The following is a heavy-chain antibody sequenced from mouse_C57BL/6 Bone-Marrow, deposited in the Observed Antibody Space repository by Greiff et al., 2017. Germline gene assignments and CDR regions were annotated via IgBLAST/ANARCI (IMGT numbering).Heavy chain of an antibody. CDR1: GYTFTDYY. J-gene: IGHJ4*01. CDR3: ARGSGPDGNYAMDY. D-gene: IGHD1-1*01. V-gene: IGHV1-19*01. Sequence: EVQLQQSGPVLVKPGASVKMSCKASGYTFTDYYMNWVKQSHGKSLEWIGVINPYNGGTSYNQKFKGKDTLTVDKSSSTAYMELNSLTSEDSAVYYCARGSGPDGNYAMDYWGQGTSVTVSS. CDR2: INPYNGGT.